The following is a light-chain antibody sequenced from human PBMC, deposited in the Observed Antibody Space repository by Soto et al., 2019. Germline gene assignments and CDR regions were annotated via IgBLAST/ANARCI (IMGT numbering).Light chain of an antibody. Sequence: EIVMTQSPATLSVSPGERATLSCRASQSVSSNLAWYQQKPDQAPRLLIYGASTRATGIPARFSGSGSGTEFTLTISSLQSEDFAVYYCQQYKDRATFGQGTKLEIK. V-gene: IGKV3-15*01. J-gene: IGKJ2*01. CDR3: QQYKDRAT. CDR2: GAS. CDR1: QSVSSN.